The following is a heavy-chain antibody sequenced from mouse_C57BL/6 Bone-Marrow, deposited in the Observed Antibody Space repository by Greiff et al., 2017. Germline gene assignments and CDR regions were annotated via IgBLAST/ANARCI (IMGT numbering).Heavy chain of an antibody. CDR2: IYPGSGST. Sequence: QVQLQQPGAELVKPGASVKMSCKASGYTFTSYWITWVKQRPGQGLEWIGDIYPGSGSTNYNEKFKSKATLTVDTSSSTAYMQLSSLTSEDSAVYYCARCLRTTVVAGPMDYWGQGTSVTVSS. J-gene: IGHJ4*01. CDR3: ARCLRTTVVAGPMDY. V-gene: IGHV1-55*01. D-gene: IGHD1-1*01. CDR1: GYTFTSYW.